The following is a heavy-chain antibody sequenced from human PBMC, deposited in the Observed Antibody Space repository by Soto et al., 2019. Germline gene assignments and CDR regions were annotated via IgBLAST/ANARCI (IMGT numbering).Heavy chain of an antibody. D-gene: IGHD4-17*01. J-gene: IGHJ4*02. CDR2: INPSGGST. CDR3: ARDPPYGDYVGVSPFH. V-gene: IGHV1-46*01. Sequence: GASVKVSCKASGYTFTSYYMHWVRQAPGQGLEWMGIINPSGGSTSYAQKFRGRVTMTRDTSTSTVYMELSSLRSEDTAVYYCARDPPYGDYVGVSPFHWGQGTLVTVSS. CDR1: GYTFTSYY.